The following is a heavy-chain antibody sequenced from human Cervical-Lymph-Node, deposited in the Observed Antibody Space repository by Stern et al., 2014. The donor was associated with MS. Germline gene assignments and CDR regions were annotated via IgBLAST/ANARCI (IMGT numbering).Heavy chain of an antibody. V-gene: IGHV1-18*01. CDR1: GYTFTSYG. D-gene: IGHD2-15*01. Sequence: QVQLVESGAEVKKPGASVKVSCEASGYTFTSYGISWVRQAPGQGLEWMGWISAYNDNTKYTQKVQGRVTMTTDTSTSTAYMELRSLRSDDTAVYYCARDSIAVPAKTGDNWGQGTLVTVSS. J-gene: IGHJ4*02. CDR3: ARDSIAVPAKTGDN. CDR2: ISAYNDNT.